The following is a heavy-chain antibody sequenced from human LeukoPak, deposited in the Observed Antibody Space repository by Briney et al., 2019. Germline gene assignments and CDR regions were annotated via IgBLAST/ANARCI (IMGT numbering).Heavy chain of an antibody. CDR1: GFTFTNYA. J-gene: IGHJ4*02. D-gene: IGHD3-22*01. CDR2: ISGVGGLT. Sequence: GGSLRLSCAASGFTFTNYAMTWVRQAPGKGLEWVSAISGVGGLTYYADSVKGRFTISRDNSKNALYLQMNSLRAEDTAVYYCAKSPRAVVDKNYLDYWGQGILVTISS. V-gene: IGHV3-23*01. CDR3: AKSPRAVVDKNYLDY.